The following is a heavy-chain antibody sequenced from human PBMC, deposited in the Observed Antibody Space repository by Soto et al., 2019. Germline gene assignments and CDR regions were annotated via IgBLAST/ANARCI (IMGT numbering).Heavy chain of an antibody. V-gene: IGHV4-59*01. CDR2: IHDSGIT. CDR3: AREYAFSSDY. CDR1: GGSMRSYY. Sequence: SETLSLTCSVSGGSMRSYYWSWIRQPPGKGLEWIGYIHDSGITDYNPSLKSLATISIDTFRNQISLNLHSVTAADTAVYYCAREYAFSSDYWGQGTVVTAPQ. J-gene: IGHJ4*02. D-gene: IGHD2-2*01.